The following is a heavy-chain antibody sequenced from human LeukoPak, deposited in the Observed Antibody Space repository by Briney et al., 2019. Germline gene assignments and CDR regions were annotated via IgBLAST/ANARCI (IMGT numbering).Heavy chain of an antibody. Sequence: GRSLRLSCAASGFTFSSYAMHWVRQAPGKGLEWVAVISYDGSNKYYADSVKGRFTISRDNSKNTLYLQMNSLRAEDTAVYYCARDPGLYGLDAFDIWGQGTMVTVSS. J-gene: IGHJ3*02. D-gene: IGHD2/OR15-2a*01. V-gene: IGHV3-30-3*01. CDR1: GFTFSSYA. CDR2: ISYDGSNK. CDR3: ARDPGLYGLDAFDI.